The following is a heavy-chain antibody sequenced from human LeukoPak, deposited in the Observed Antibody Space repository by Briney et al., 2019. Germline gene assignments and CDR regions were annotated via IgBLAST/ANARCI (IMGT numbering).Heavy chain of an antibody. CDR1: GFIFDDHG. V-gene: IGHV3-9*01. CDR3: AKDTGSPADAITMEDNAFDI. CDR2: ISWSSGII. Sequence: GGSLRLSCAASGFIFDDHGMHWVRQAPGKGLEWVSGISWSSGIIGYAHSVKGRFTISRDNAKNSLDLQMESLRAEDTAVYYCAKDTGSPADAITMEDNAFDIWGQGTMVTVSS. D-gene: IGHD3-3*01. J-gene: IGHJ3*02.